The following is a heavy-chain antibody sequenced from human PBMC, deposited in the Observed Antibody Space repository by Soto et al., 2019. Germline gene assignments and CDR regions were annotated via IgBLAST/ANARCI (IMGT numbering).Heavy chain of an antibody. V-gene: IGHV1-2*04. CDR1: GYTFTNYG. D-gene: IGHD1-26*01. CDR2: INPNSGGT. CDR3: ARDWDSRGCFDY. Sequence: ASVKVSCKASGYTFTNYGISWVRQAPGQGLEWMGWINPNSGGTNYAQKFQGWVTMTRDTSISTAYMELSRLRSDDTAVYYCARDWDSRGCFDYWGQGTLVTVSS. J-gene: IGHJ4*02.